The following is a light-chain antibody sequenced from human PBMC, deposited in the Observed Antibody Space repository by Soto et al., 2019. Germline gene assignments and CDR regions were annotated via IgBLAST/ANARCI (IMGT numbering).Light chain of an antibody. J-gene: IGLJ1*01. Sequence: QYALTQPPSASGSPGQSVTISCTGTSSDVGGYNYVSWYQQHPGRAPKLMIYEVSKRPSGVPDRFSGSKSGNTASLTVSGLQTEDEAEYYCSSYAGSNNQVFGTGTKVTVL. CDR2: EVS. V-gene: IGLV2-8*01. CDR1: SSDVGGYNY. CDR3: SSYAGSNNQV.